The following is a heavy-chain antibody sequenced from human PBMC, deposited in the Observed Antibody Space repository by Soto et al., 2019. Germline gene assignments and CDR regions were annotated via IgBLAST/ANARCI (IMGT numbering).Heavy chain of an antibody. Sequence: GGSLRLSCAASGFTFSNAWMNWVRQAPGKGLEWVGRIKSKTDGGTTDYAAPVKGRFTISRDDSKNTLYLQMNSLKTEDTAVYYCTTNPVTMIVVVPSSGWGQGTLVTVSS. D-gene: IGHD3-22*01. CDR3: TTNPVTMIVVVPSSG. V-gene: IGHV3-15*07. CDR1: GFTFSNAW. J-gene: IGHJ4*02. CDR2: IKSKTDGGTT.